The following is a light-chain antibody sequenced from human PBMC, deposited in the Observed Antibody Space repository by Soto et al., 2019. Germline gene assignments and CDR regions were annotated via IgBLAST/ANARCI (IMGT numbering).Light chain of an antibody. CDR2: WAS. V-gene: IGKV4-1*01. Sequence: DIVMTQSPDSLAVSLGERATINCKSSQSVLYSSNNKNYLAWYQQKPGQPPKLLIYWASTRESGVSDRFSGSGSGTDFTLTISSLQAEDVAVYYCQQYYSPPPTSGPGTKWISN. CDR3: QQYYSPPPT. J-gene: IGKJ3*01. CDR1: QSVLYSSNNKNY.